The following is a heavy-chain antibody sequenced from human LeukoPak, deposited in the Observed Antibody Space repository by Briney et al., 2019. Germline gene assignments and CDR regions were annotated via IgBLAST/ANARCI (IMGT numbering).Heavy chain of an antibody. CDR1: GGSISSRNFY. V-gene: IGHV4-39*01. D-gene: IGHD6-19*01. Sequence: PSETLSLTCTVSGGSISSRNFYWGWIRQSPGKGLEWIASIYYNGDTYYNPSLKSRVTISVDTSKNQFSLIMSSVTAADTAVYYCARSIVPGTRKVDYWGQGTLVTVSS. CDR2: IYYNGDT. J-gene: IGHJ4*02. CDR3: ARSIVPGTRKVDY.